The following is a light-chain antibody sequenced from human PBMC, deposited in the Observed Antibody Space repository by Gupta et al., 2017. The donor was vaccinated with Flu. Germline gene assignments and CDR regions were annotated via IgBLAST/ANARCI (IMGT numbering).Light chain of an antibody. CDR2: DAS. J-gene: IGKJ1*01. CDR1: QSVSSY. CDR3: QQRSNWPRT. Sequence: PATLSLSPGERATLSCRASQSVSSYLAWYQQKPGQAPRLLIYDASNRATGIPARFSGSGSGTXFTLTIXSREPEDFAVYYCQQRSNWPRTFGXGTKVEIK. V-gene: IGKV3-11*01.